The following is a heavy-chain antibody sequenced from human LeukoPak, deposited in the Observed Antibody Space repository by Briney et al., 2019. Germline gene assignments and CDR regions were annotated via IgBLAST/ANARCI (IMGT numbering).Heavy chain of an antibody. D-gene: IGHD3-10*01. CDR1: GFTFSNYA. Sequence: GRPLRLSCAVSGFTFSNYAIHWVRQAPGKGLEWVAVISYDGGNKYYADSVKGRFTISRDNSKNTLYLQMNSLRAEDTAVYYCAKGWGSGSYYNGLDYWGQGTLVTVSS. J-gene: IGHJ4*02. CDR3: AKGWGSGSYYNGLDY. CDR2: ISYDGGNK. V-gene: IGHV3-30*18.